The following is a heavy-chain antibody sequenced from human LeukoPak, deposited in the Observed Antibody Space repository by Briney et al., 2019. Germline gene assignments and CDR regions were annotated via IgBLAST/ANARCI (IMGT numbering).Heavy chain of an antibody. CDR1: GFTVSTNS. V-gene: IGHV3-48*01. J-gene: IGHJ4*02. D-gene: IGHD3-22*01. CDR2: ISSSSSTI. CDR3: ARDLRYYDSSGYGV. Sequence: PGGSLRLSCTVSGFTVSTNSMSWVRQAPGKGLEWVSYISSSSSTIYYADSVKGRFTISRDNAKNSLYLQMNSLRAEDTSVYYCARDLRYYDSSGYGVWGQGTLVTVSS.